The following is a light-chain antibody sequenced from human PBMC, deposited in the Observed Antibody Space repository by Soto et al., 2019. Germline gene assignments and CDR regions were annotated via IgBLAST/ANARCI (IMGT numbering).Light chain of an antibody. J-gene: IGKJ1*01. CDR2: AAS. V-gene: IGKV1-39*01. Sequence: DIQMTQSPSSLSASVGDRVTITCRASQSISSYLNWYQQKPGKAPKLLIYAASSLQSGVPSRFSXXXSGTXXXXXXXXXXXXXXATYYCQQSYSTPLWTFGQGTKVEIK. CDR1: QSISSY. CDR3: QQSYSTPLWT.